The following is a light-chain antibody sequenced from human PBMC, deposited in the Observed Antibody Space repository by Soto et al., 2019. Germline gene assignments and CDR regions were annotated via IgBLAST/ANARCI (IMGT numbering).Light chain of an antibody. V-gene: IGLV2-8*01. CDR2: EVS. Sequence: QSVLTQPPSASGSPGQSVTISCTGTSSDVGGYNYVSWYQQHPGKAPKLMIYEVSKRPSGVTDRFSGSKSGNTASLTVSLLQVEDEADYYCSSYAGSNNYVFGTGTKVTVL. CDR1: SSDVGGYNY. J-gene: IGLJ1*01. CDR3: SSYAGSNNYV.